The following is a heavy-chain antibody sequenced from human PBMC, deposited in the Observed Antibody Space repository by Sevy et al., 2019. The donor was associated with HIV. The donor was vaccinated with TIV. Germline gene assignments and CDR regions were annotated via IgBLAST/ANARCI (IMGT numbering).Heavy chain of an antibody. J-gene: IGHJ4*02. V-gene: IGHV3-48*03. D-gene: IGHD4-17*01. CDR2: ITNSGSTK. Sequence: GGSLRLSCTASGFPFSSYEMNWVRQAPGKGLEWVSYITNSGSTKYYSDSVKGRFTISRDNAKNSLYLQMNNLRAEDTAVYNCARDLPPSATTVAHFDYWGRGTLVTVSS. CDR1: GFPFSSYE. CDR3: ARDLPPSATTVAHFDY.